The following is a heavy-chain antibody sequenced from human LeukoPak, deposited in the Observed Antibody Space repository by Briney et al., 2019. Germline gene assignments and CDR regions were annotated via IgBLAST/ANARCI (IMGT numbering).Heavy chain of an antibody. CDR3: ARGVVVIATDY. D-gene: IGHD2-21*01. CDR1: GFTFSSYW. V-gene: IGHV3-74*01. J-gene: IGHJ4*02. CDR2: INSDGSST. Sequence: GSLRLSCAASGFTFSSYWMHWVRQAPGKGLVWVSRINSDGSSTSYTDSVKGRFTISRDNAKNTLYLQMNSLRAEDTAVYYCARGVVVIATDYWGQGTLVTVSS.